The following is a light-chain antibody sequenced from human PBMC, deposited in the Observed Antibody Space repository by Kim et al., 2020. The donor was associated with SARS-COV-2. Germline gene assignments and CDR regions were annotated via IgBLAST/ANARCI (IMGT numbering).Light chain of an antibody. CDR1: NIESKS. Sequence: SYERTQPPSVSVAPGKTARVTCGGDNIESKSVHWYQQKPGQAPVLVIYYDSDRPSGIPERFSGSNSGNTATLTISRVEGGDEADYYCQVWDSSSDHHCVFGTGTKVTVL. V-gene: IGLV3-21*04. CDR2: YDS. J-gene: IGLJ1*01. CDR3: QVWDSSSDHHCV.